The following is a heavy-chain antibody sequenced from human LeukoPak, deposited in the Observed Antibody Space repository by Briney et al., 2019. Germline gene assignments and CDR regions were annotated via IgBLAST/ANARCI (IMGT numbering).Heavy chain of an antibody. CDR2: ISGSGGST. J-gene: IGHJ4*02. D-gene: IGHD3-10*01. CDR1: GFTFSSYA. CDR3: AKAGGRYGSGSYFDY. Sequence: GGSLRLSCAASGFTFSSYAMSWVRQAPGKGLEWVSAISGSGGSTYYADSVKGRFTISRDNSKNTLYLQMISLRAEDTAVYYCAKAGGRYGSGSYFDYWGQGTLVTVSS. V-gene: IGHV3-23*01.